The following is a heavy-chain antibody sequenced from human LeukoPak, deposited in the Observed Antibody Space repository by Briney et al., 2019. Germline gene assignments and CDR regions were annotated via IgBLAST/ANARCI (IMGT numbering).Heavy chain of an antibody. Sequence: ASVKVSCKASGYTFTGYYMHWVRQAPGQGLEWMGWINPNSGGTNYAQKFQCRVTMTRDTSISTAYMELSRLRPDDTAVYYCARVPRRVVVPAAILFDPWGQGTLVTVSS. V-gene: IGHV1-2*02. J-gene: IGHJ5*02. CDR2: INPNSGGT. CDR3: ARVPRRVVVPAAILFDP. CDR1: GYTFTGYY. D-gene: IGHD2-2*02.